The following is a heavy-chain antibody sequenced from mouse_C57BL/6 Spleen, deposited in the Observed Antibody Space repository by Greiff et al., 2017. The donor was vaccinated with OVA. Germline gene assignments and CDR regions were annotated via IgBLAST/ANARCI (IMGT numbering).Heavy chain of an antibody. CDR3: DKLTVVEGIDY. J-gene: IGHJ4*01. V-gene: IGHV2-5*01. CDR1: GFSLTSYG. CDR2: IWSGGSA. Sequence: VQLQQSGPGLVQPSQSLSITCTVSGFSLTSYGVHWVRQSPGKGLEWLGVIWSGGSADSNAAFMSRLSITKANSKSQVFFKMNSRQADDTAIYYCDKLTVVEGIDYWGQGTSVTVSS. D-gene: IGHD1-1*01.